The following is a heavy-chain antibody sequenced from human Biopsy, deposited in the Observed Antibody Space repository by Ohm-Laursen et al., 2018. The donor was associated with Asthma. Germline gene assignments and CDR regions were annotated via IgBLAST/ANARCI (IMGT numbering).Heavy chain of an antibody. D-gene: IGHD1-7*01. CDR2: TFAANSET. Sequence: GESLKISCKVSGYTFSDSWIGWVRQMPGKGLEWMGITFAANSETKYSPSFQGQVTISADMSISTAFLQWSSLKASDTAIYYCARFIDGTFFVDYWGQGTLVTVSS. CDR1: GYTFSDSW. CDR3: ARFIDGTFFVDY. V-gene: IGHV5-51*01. J-gene: IGHJ4*02.